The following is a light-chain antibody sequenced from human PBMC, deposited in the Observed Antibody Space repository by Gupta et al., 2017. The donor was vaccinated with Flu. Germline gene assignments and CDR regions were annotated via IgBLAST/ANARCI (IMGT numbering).Light chain of an antibody. Sequence: PGTLSWSPGERATLTCMASQTVSSHLLAWDQWKPGQTRRLLIYDAASRATGNTDRIRGSGAGRDFTLTSSRPENEDFAVYYRQHDGGSPTFGQGTKVEIK. CDR1: QTVSSHL. CDR2: DAA. CDR3: QHDGGSPT. V-gene: IGKV3-20*01. J-gene: IGKJ1*01.